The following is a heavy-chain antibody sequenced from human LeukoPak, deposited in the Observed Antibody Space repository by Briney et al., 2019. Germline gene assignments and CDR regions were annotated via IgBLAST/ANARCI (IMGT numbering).Heavy chain of an antibody. D-gene: IGHD6-13*01. CDR2: ISSSSSYI. V-gene: IGHV3-21*01. Sequence: STISSSSSYIYYADSVKGRFTISRDNAKNSLYLQMNSLRAEDTAVYYCACVRWSITAPGDFWGQGSLVTVSS. CDR3: ACVRWSITAPGDF. J-gene: IGHJ4*02.